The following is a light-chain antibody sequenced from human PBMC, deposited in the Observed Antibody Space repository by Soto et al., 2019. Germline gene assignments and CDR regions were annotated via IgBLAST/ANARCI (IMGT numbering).Light chain of an antibody. CDR1: ETISHY. J-gene: IGKJ1*01. CDR2: KAS. CDR3: QHYNSYSEA. Sequence: DIQMHSSPSTLSASVGDSFTITCRASETISHYLAWYQQNPGKAPKLLIYKASSLESGVPSRFSGSGSATEFTLTISSLQPDDFATYYCQHYNSYSEAFGQGTKVDIK. V-gene: IGKV1-5*03.